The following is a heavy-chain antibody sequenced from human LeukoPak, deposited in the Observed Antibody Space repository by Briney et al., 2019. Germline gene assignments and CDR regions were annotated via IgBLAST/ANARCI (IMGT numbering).Heavy chain of an antibody. CDR1: GGTFSSYA. D-gene: IGHD6-19*01. J-gene: IGHJ4*02. CDR3: ARDRGSGWPAFDY. CDR2: IIPILGTA. V-gene: IGHV1-69*06. Sequence: SVKVSCKASGGTFSSYAISWVRQAPGQGLEWMGGIIPILGTANYAQKFQGRVTITADKSTSTAYMELSSLRSEDTAVYYCARDRGSGWPAFDYWGQGTLVTVSS.